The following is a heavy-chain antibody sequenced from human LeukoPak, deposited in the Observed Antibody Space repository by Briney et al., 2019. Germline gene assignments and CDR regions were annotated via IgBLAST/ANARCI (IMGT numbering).Heavy chain of an antibody. V-gene: IGHV5-51*01. CDR2: FYPDDSDT. Sequence: GESLKISCKASGYSFTSNFIGWVRQMPGKGLEWMGIFYPDDSDTRYSPSFQGQVTISADKSINTAYLQWSSLKASDTAMYYCARVAHGGTATVFGFDYWGQGTLVTVSS. CDR3: ARVAHGGTATVFGFDY. D-gene: IGHD3-3*01. CDR1: GYSFTSNF. J-gene: IGHJ4*02.